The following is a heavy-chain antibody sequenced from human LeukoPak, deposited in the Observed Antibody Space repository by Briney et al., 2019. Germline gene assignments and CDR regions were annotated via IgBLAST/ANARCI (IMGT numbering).Heavy chain of an antibody. CDR2: IYSGGST. Sequence: GSLRLSCAASGFTVSSNYMSWVRQAPGKGLEWVSVIYSGGSTYYADSVKGRFTISRDNSKNTLYLQMNSLRAEDTAVYYCARVRPPIDGYDAFDIWGQGTMVTVSS. CDR3: ARVRPPIDGYDAFDI. J-gene: IGHJ3*02. V-gene: IGHV3-53*01. CDR1: GFTVSSNY. D-gene: IGHD5-24*01.